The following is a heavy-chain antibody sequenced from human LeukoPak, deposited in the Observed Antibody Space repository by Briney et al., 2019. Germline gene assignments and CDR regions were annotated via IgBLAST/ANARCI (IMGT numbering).Heavy chain of an antibody. J-gene: IGHJ4*02. CDR3: ARARGSGRTRFDY. CDR1: GGSISSYY. V-gene: IGHV4-59*01. CDR2: IYYSGST. D-gene: IGHD3-10*01. Sequence: KSSETLSLTCTVSGGSISSYYWSWIRQPPGKGLEWIGYIYYSGSTNYNPSLKSRVTTSVDTSKNQCSLKLSSVTAADTAVYYCARARGSGRTRFDYWGQGTLVTVSS.